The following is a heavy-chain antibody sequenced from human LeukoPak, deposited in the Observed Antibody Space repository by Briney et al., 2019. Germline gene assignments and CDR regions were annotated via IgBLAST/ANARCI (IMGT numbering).Heavy chain of an antibody. CDR3: ATQERRTSANTAKFDY. CDR2: IYYSGST. J-gene: IGHJ4*02. D-gene: IGHD2-2*01. Sequence: KTSETLSLTCTVSGVSISSSYYHWGWIRQPPGKGLEWIGSIYYSGSTYYSPSLKSRVTISVDTSKNQFSLKLSSVTAADTALYYCATQERRTSANTAKFDYWGQGTLVTVSS. CDR1: GVSISSSYYH. V-gene: IGHV4-39*01.